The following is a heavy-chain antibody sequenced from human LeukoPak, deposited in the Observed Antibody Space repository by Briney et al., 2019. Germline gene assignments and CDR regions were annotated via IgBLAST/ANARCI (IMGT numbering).Heavy chain of an antibody. CDR2: ISGSVGTR. CDR3: ARVRGFGLTGYGDY. V-gene: IGHV3-23*01. D-gene: IGHD3-9*01. CDR1: GFTFSSYG. Sequence: GGSLRLSCAASGFTFSSYGMSWVRQAPGKGLEWVSGISGSVGTRYCADSVKGRFIISRDNSKNTLYLQMNSLRAEDTAVYYCARVRGFGLTGYGDYWGQGTLVTVSS. J-gene: IGHJ4*02.